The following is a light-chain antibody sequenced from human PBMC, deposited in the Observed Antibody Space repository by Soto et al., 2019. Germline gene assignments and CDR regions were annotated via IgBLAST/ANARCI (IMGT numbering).Light chain of an antibody. CDR1: QSVSSN. V-gene: IGKV3-11*01. J-gene: IGKJ1*01. CDR2: DAS. CDR3: QQYESFSAT. Sequence: EIVLTQSPATLSLSPGERATLSCRASQSVSSNLAWYQQKPGQAPRLLIYDASNRATGIPARFSGSGSGTQFTLTISGLQPDDFATYYCQQYESFSATFGPGAKVDIK.